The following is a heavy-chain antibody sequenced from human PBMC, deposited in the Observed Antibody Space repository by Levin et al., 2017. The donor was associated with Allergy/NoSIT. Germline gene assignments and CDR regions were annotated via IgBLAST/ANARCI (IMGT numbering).Heavy chain of an antibody. CDR3: ARTRGLPPDGHYGMDV. Sequence: GLEWIGYIYYNGSTYYNPSLKSRVTISVDTSKKQFSLKLRSVTAADTAVFYCARTRGLPPDGHYGMDVWGQGTTVTVSS. J-gene: IGHJ6*02. CDR2: IYYNGST. D-gene: IGHD4-17*01. V-gene: IGHV4-59*01.